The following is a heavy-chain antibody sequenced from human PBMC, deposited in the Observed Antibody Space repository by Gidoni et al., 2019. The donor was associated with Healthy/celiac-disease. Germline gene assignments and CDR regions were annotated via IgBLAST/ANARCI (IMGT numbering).Heavy chain of an antibody. CDR3: AKEQYYYDSSGERYFDL. D-gene: IGHD3-22*01. CDR1: GFTFSSYG. CDR2: ISYDGSNK. J-gene: IGHJ2*01. V-gene: IGHV3-30*18. Sequence: QVQLVESGGGVVQPGRSLRLSCAASGFTFSSYGMHWVRQAPGKGLEWVAVISYDGSNKYYADSVKGRFTISRDNSKNTLYLQMNSLRAEDTAVYYCAKEQYYYDSSGERYFDLWGRGTLVTVSS.